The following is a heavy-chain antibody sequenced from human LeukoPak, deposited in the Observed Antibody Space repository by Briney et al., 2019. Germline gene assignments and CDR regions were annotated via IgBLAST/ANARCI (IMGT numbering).Heavy chain of an antibody. V-gene: IGHV3-7*03. CDR1: GFTFSNYW. CDR3: AKLLNSGRQLETSGSYDH. D-gene: IGHD1-26*01. Sequence: GGSLRLSCVVSGFTFSNYWMSWVRQAPGKGLEWVATIKQDGSEKYYVDSVKGRFTISRDNAKNSLYLQMNSLGAEDTAVYYCAKLLNSGRQLETSGSYDHWGQGTLVTVSS. CDR2: IKQDGSEK. J-gene: IGHJ4*02.